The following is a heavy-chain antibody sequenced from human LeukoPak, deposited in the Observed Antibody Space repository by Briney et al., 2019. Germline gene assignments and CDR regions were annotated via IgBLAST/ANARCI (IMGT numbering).Heavy chain of an antibody. V-gene: IGHV1-2*02. Sequence: GASVKVSCKPSGYTFTTYYLHWVRQAPGQGLEWMGWINPKNGGTNYAQKFQGRFTMTRDTAINTAYMELSGLTSDDTAVYYCARDPSNRYYTDGWGIGTTVTVSS. CDR1: GYTFTTYY. CDR2: INPKNGGT. D-gene: IGHD1-14*01. CDR3: ARDPSNRYYTDG. J-gene: IGHJ6*03.